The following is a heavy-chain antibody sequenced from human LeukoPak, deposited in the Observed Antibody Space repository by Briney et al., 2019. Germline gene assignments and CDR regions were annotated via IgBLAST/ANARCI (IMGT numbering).Heavy chain of an antibody. J-gene: IGHJ4*02. Sequence: SETLSLTCIVSGGSISSSSYYWGWIRQPPGKGLEWIGNIYYTGSTYYNPSLKSRVTISEDTSKNQFSLKLSSVTAADTAVYYCASYDSSGYWLDYWGQGTLVTVSS. CDR1: GGSISSSSYY. CDR3: ASYDSSGYWLDY. CDR2: IYYTGST. D-gene: IGHD3-22*01. V-gene: IGHV4-39*01.